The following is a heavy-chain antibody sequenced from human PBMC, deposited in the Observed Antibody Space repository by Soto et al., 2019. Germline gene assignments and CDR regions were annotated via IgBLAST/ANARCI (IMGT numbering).Heavy chain of an antibody. CDR1: GFTFSSYG. CDR3: ARAVLLWTGRSFDY. Sequence: GGSLRLSCAASGFTFSSYGMHWVRQAPGKGLEWVAVIWYDGSNKYYADSVKGRFTISRDNSKNTLYLQMNSLRAEDTAVYYCARAVLLWTGRSFDYWGQGTLVTVSS. D-gene: IGHD3-10*01. CDR2: IWYDGSNK. J-gene: IGHJ4*02. V-gene: IGHV3-33*01.